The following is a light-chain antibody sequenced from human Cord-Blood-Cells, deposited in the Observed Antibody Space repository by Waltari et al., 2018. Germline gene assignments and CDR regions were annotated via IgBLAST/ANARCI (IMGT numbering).Light chain of an antibody. J-gene: IGLJ3*02. CDR3: NARDSSGNHPV. V-gene: IGLV3-19*01. CDR2: GKN. CDR1: SLRSYY. Sequence: SSELTQDPAVSVALGQTVRITCQGDSLRSYYASWYQQKPGQAPVLVIYGKNNRPSWIPDRFSGSSSGNTASLTITGAHAEDEADYYCNARDSSGNHPVFGGGTKLTVL.